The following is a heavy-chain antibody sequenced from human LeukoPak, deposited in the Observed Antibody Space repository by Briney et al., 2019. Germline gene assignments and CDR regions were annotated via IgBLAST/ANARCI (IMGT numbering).Heavy chain of an antibody. CDR1: GGSISSGGYF. V-gene: IGHV4-30-2*01. CDR2: IYHSGST. Sequence: PSETLSLTCAVSGGSISSGGYFWSWIRQPPGKGLEWIGYIYHSGSTYYNPSLKSRVTISVDRSKNQFSLKLSSVTAADTAVYYCARADVNRSGFDYWGQGTLVTVSS. J-gene: IGHJ4*02. CDR3: ARADVNRSGFDY. D-gene: IGHD2/OR15-2a*01.